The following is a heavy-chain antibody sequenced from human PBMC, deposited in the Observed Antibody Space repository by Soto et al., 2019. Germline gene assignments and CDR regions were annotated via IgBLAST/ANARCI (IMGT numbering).Heavy chain of an antibody. D-gene: IGHD3-16*02. CDR3: ARDRADIMITFGGVIPNYYYGMDV. J-gene: IGHJ6*02. V-gene: IGHV4-31*03. Sequence: LTCTVSGGSISSGGYYWSWIRQYPGKGLEWIGYIYYSGSTYYNPSLKSRVTISVDTSKNQFSLKLSSVTAADTAVYYCARDRADIMITFGGVIPNYYYGMDVWGQGTTVTVSS. CDR1: GGSISSGGYY. CDR2: IYYSGST.